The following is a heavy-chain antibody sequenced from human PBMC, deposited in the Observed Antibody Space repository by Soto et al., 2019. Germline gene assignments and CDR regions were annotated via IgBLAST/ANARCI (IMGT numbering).Heavy chain of an antibody. D-gene: IGHD3-16*01. CDR2: IYYSGST. V-gene: IGHV4-59*01. CDR1: VGSIISYY. J-gene: IGHJ6*02. CDR3: AREDLRVGYYGMDV. Sequence: TSETLSLACTFSVGSIISYYWSWIRQPPGKGLEWIGYIYYSGSTNYNPSLKSRVTISVDTSKNQFSLKLSSVTAADTAVYYCAREDLRVGYYGMDVWGQGTTVTVSS.